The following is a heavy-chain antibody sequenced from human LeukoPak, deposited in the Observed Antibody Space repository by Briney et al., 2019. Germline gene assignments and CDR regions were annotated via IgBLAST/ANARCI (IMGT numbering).Heavy chain of an antibody. CDR3: ARGRSDWFLGY. Sequence: SETLSLTCTVSGGSISSYYWNWIRQPPGKGLEWIGYMYYSGSTNYKPSLKSRVTISVDTSKNQFSLILSSVTAADTAVYYCARGRSDWFLGYWGQGTLVTVSS. V-gene: IGHV4-59*12. J-gene: IGHJ4*02. CDR1: GGSISSYY. D-gene: IGHD3-9*01. CDR2: MYYSGST.